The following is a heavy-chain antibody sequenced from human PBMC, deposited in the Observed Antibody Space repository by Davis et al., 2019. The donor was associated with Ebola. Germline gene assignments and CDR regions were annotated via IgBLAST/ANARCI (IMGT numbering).Heavy chain of an antibody. CDR2: IWYDGSNK. CDR3: AREDYPRGMDV. Sequence: GESLKISCAASGFTFSSYGMHWVRQAPGKGLEWVSAIWYDGSNKYYADSLKGRFTISRDNSKNTRYLQMNGLRAEDTAVYYCAREDYPRGMDVWGQGTTVAVSS. V-gene: IGHV3-33*08. J-gene: IGHJ6*02. D-gene: IGHD4-11*01. CDR1: GFTFSSYG.